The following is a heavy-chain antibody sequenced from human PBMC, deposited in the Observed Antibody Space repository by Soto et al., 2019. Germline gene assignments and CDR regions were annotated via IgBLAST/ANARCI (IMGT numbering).Heavy chain of an antibody. CDR2: INHSGRA. Sequence: QVQLQQWGAGLLKPSETLSLTCAVFGGSLSGTYWSWLRQPPGKGLEWIGEINHSGRATYSPSLKSHVSRSVDTCCTPYSLTPDSVPGADTAFYYGARSLIPLYYDCAGACPMRWFDPWGQGSLVAVSS. J-gene: IGHJ5*02. CDR1: GGSLSGTY. V-gene: IGHV4-34*01. CDR3: ARSLIPLYYDCAGACPMRWFDP. D-gene: IGHD3-16*01.